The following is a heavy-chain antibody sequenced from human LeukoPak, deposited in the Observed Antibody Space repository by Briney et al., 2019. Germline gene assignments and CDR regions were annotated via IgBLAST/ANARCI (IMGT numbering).Heavy chain of an antibody. CDR1: GGSISSSTYY. J-gene: IGHJ4*02. V-gene: IGHV4-39*01. Sequence: SETLSLTCTVSGGSISSSTYYWGWIRQPPGKGLEWIGTIHYSGSTNYNPSLKSRVTISVDTSKNQFSLKLSSVTAADTAVYYCARHDYVWGSFDYWGQGTLVTVSS. D-gene: IGHD3-16*01. CDR2: IHYSGST. CDR3: ARHDYVWGSFDY.